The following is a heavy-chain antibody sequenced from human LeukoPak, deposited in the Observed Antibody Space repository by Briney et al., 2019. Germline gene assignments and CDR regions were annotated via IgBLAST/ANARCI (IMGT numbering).Heavy chain of an antibody. CDR1: GFTFSSYG. D-gene: IGHD6-19*01. CDR3: ASQIAVPAIDY. Sequence: GGSLRLSCAASGFTFSSYGMHWVRQAPGKGLEWVAVISHDGSKKYYADSVKGRFTISRDNSKNTLYLQMNSLRAEDTAVYYCASQIAVPAIDYWGQGTLVAVSS. V-gene: IGHV3-30*03. J-gene: IGHJ4*02. CDR2: ISHDGSKK.